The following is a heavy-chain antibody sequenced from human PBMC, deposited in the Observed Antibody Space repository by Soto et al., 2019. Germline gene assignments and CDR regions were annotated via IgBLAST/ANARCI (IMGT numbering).Heavy chain of an antibody. D-gene: IGHD4-4*01. Sequence: ASVKVSCKASGGTFSSYAISWVRQAPGQGLEWMGGIIPIFGTANYAQKFQGRVTITADESTSTAYMELSSLRSEDTAVYYCASGAVTNLRIDAFDIWGQGTMVTVSS. CDR3: ASGAVTNLRIDAFDI. CDR1: GGTFSSYA. CDR2: IIPIFGTA. V-gene: IGHV1-69*13. J-gene: IGHJ3*02.